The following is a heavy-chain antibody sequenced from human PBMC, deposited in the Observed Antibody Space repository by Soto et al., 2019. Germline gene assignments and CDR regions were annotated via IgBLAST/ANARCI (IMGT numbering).Heavy chain of an antibody. V-gene: IGHV3-74*01. CDR1: GLTFSTYW. Sequence: VQLVESGGDLVQPGGSLRLSCAARGLTFSTYWMHWVRQAPGKGLVWVSRISSDGSTTNYVDSVKGRFAISRDNAKNTLYLQMNSLRDDDTAMYYCAGGGQSGSHTYYFDYWGQGTLVTVSS. J-gene: IGHJ4*02. D-gene: IGHD1-26*01. CDR3: AGGGQSGSHTYYFDY. CDR2: ISSDGSTT.